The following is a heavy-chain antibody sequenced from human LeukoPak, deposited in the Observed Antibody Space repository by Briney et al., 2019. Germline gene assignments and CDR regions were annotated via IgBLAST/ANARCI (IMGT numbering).Heavy chain of an antibody. CDR2: TSDDGSAK. V-gene: IGHV3-30-3*01. CDR3: ARAPGGFHGDYSPIAY. J-gene: IGHJ4*02. CDR1: GFTFSSYA. D-gene: IGHD4-17*01. Sequence: GGSLRLSCAASGFTFSSYAMHWIRQAPGKGLQWLALTSDDGSAKYYADSVKGRFTISRDNSQNTLYLQMNSLRADETAIYYCARAPGGFHGDYSPIAYWGQGTLVTVSS.